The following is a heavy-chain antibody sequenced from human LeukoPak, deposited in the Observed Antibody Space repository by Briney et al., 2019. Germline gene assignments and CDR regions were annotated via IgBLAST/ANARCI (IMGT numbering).Heavy chain of an antibody. J-gene: IGHJ4*02. Sequence: GGSLRLSCAASGFTFSSYWMHWVRQAPGKGLVWVSRIKSDGSTTTYADSVKGRFTTSRDNAKNALYLQMNSLRAEDTAVYYCARVVDTHFDYWGQGTLVTVSS. D-gene: IGHD5-18*01. CDR2: IKSDGSTT. CDR3: ARVVDTHFDY. CDR1: GFTFSSYW. V-gene: IGHV3-74*01.